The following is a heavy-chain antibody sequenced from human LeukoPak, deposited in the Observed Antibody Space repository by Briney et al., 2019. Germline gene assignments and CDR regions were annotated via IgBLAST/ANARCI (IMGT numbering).Heavy chain of an antibody. Sequence: SETLSLTCTVSGGSISSYYWSWIRQPPGKGLEWIGYIYYSGSTNYNPSLKSRVTISVDTSKNQFSLKLSSVTAADTAVYYCARGTYIAAAGTGRFDYWGQGTLVTVSS. CDR3: ARGTYIAAAGTGRFDY. V-gene: IGHV4-59*01. CDR2: IYYSGST. CDR1: GGSISSYY. D-gene: IGHD6-13*01. J-gene: IGHJ4*02.